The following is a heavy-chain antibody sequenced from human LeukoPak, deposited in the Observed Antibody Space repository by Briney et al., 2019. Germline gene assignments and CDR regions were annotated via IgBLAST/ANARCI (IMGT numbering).Heavy chain of an antibody. CDR1: GGSISIGDYY. Sequence: SRTLSLTCTVSGGSISIGDYYWSWIRQPPGKGLEWIGYIYYSGSTYYNPSLKSRVTISVDTSKNQFSLKLSSVTAADTAVYYCAVLGYCSSTSCSPPRFDPWGQGTLVTVSS. V-gene: IGHV4-30-4*08. CDR3: AVLGYCSSTSCSPPRFDP. D-gene: IGHD2-2*01. J-gene: IGHJ5*02. CDR2: IYYSGST.